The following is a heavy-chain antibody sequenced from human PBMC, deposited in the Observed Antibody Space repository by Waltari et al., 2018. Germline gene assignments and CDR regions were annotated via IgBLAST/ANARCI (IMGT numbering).Heavy chain of an antibody. V-gene: IGHV3-9*03. CDR1: GFTFDDYA. J-gene: IGHJ4*02. CDR2: ISWNSGSI. Sequence: EVQLVESGGGLVQPGRSLRLSCAASGFTFDDYAMHWVRQAPGKGLEWVSGISWNSGSIGYADSVKGRFTISRDNAKNSLYLQMNSLRAEDMALYYCAKLAGTTSNDYWGQGTLVTVSS. CDR3: AKLAGTTSNDY. D-gene: IGHD1-1*01.